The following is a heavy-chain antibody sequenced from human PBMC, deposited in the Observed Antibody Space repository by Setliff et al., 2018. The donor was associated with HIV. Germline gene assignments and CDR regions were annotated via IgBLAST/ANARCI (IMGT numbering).Heavy chain of an antibody. D-gene: IGHD1-26*01. CDR1: GISINGYN. CDR2: VSSIGNT. V-gene: IGHV4-4*08. CDR3: ARTRAPYFFDF. J-gene: IGHJ4*02. Sequence: PSETLSLTCSVSGISINGYNWSWIRQSPRTRLEWIGYVSSIGNTNYNPSLKSRVTISVDTSKNQFSLQLNSVTAADTAVYFCARTRAPYFFDFWGQGAQVTVSS.